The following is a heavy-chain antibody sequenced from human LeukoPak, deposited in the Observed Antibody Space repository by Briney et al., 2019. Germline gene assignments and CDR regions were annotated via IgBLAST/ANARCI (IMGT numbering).Heavy chain of an antibody. Sequence: GGSLRLSCAVSGFTFSSFPFHWVRQAPGKGLEWLAAISTDGSYKYHGDSVKGRFTISRDNPMNTLYLQMNGLRPDDTAVYYCARSLIPGRWYFDLWGRGTLVTVFS. V-gene: IGHV3-30*04. D-gene: IGHD3-16*01. CDR3: ARSLIPGRWYFDL. CDR1: GFTFSSFP. J-gene: IGHJ2*01. CDR2: ISTDGSYK.